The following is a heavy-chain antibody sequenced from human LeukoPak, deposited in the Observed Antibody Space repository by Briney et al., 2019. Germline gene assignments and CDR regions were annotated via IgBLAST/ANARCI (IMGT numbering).Heavy chain of an antibody. D-gene: IGHD6-19*01. CDR1: GYTFTSYY. V-gene: IGHV1-46*01. J-gene: IGHJ5*02. Sequence: ASVKVSCKASGYTFTSYYMHWVRQAPGQGLEWMGIINPSGGSTSYAQKFQGRVTMTRDTSTSTVYMELSSLRSEDTAVYYCARSDDSSGWYVGWFDPWGQGTLDTVSS. CDR2: INPSGGST. CDR3: ARSDDSSGWYVGWFDP.